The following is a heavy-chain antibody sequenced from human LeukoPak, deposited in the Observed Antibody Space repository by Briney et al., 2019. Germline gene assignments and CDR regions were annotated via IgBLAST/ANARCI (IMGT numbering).Heavy chain of an antibody. Sequence: SETLSLTCDVSGGSISSGTHCWTWIRQPVGKGLEWLGRIFTSGSPTYNSSLKSRLTISKDKSKNQFSLKLSSVTAADTAVYYCARTRAYGGRPDYWGQGTLVTVSS. CDR1: GGSISSGTHC. CDR2: IFTSGSP. D-gene: IGHD4-23*01. V-gene: IGHV4-61*02. J-gene: IGHJ4*02. CDR3: ARTRAYGGRPDY.